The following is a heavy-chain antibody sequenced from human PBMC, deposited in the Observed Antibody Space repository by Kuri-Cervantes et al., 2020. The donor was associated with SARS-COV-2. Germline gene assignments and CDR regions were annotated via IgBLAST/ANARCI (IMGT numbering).Heavy chain of an antibody. CDR1: GGTFSSYA. D-gene: IGHD3-22*01. Sequence: SVKVSCKASGGTFSSYAISWVRQAPGQGLEWMGGIIPIFGTANYAQKFQGRVTLTSDESTSTAYMALSSLRSEDRAVYYCPRGRTYYYDSSGYRFDYWGQGTLVTVSS. CDR2: IIPIFGTA. J-gene: IGHJ4*02. V-gene: IGHV1-69*13. CDR3: PRGRTYYYDSSGYRFDY.